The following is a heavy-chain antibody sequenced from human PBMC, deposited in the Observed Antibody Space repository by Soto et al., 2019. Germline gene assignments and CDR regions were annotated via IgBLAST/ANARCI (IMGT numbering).Heavy chain of an antibody. CDR3: ARVPAESGDQTFDN. CDR2: NNHSGST. V-gene: IGHV4-34*01. Sequence: QVQLQQWGAGLLKPSETLSLTCGVYGGSFSSYYWSWIRQPPGKGLEWIGENNHSGSTNYNPSLKSRVTISVDTSKNQFSLKLSSVTAADTAVYYCARVPAESGDQTFDNWGQGALVTVSS. CDR1: GGSFSSYY. J-gene: IGHJ4*02.